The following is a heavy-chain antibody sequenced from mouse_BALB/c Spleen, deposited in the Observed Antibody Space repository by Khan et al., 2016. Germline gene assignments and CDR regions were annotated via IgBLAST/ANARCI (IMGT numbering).Heavy chain of an antibody. V-gene: IGHV1-4*01. Sequence: QVQLQQSGAELARPGASVKMSCKASGYTFTSYTMHWVKQRPGQGLEWIGYINPGSGYTNYNQMFKDKATLTADKAARSAYMQLNSMTSGDAAVCYCARRVTTLDSWSLGSTLTVSS. CDR3: ARRVTTLDS. CDR1: GYTFTSYT. CDR2: INPGSGYT. D-gene: IGHD2-3*01. J-gene: IGHJ2*01.